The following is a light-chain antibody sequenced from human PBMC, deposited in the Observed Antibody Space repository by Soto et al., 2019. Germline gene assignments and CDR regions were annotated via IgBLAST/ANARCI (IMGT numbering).Light chain of an antibody. Sequence: QSALTQPASVSGSPGQSITISCTGTSSDVGNYNFVSWYQHHAGTAPKLIIYQVTNRPSGVSDRFSGSKSGDTASLTISGLQAEDEAEYYCTAYTAFSTDILFGGGTKVTVL. CDR2: QVT. CDR1: SSDVGNYNF. V-gene: IGLV2-14*01. J-gene: IGLJ2*01. CDR3: TAYTAFSTDIL.